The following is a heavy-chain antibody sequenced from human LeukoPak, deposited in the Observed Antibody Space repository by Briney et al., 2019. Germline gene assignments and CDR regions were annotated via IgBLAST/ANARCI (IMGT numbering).Heavy chain of an antibody. V-gene: IGHV3-33*01. CDR2: IWYDGSNK. J-gene: IGHJ4*02. D-gene: IGHD2-15*01. CDR1: GFTFSSYG. Sequence: GRSLRLSCAASGFTFSSYGMHWVRQAPGKGLEWVAVIWYDGSNKYYADSVKGRFTISRDNSKNTPYLQMNSLRAEDTAVYYCAVDIVVVVAATDFDYWGQGTLVTVSS. CDR3: AVDIVVVVAATDFDY.